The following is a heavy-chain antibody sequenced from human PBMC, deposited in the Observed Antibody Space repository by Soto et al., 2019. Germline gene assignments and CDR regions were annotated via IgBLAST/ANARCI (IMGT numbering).Heavy chain of an antibody. CDR1: GFTFSRYW. J-gene: IGHJ1*01. D-gene: IGHD6-19*01. CDR3: AVGSGWYIHQ. V-gene: IGHV3-7*01. CDR2: IKQDGSAK. Sequence: EVQLVESGGGLVQPGGSLRLSCAASGFTFSRYWMNWVRQAPGKGLEWVANIKQDGSAKYYVDSVKGRFTISRDNAKNSLYLQMNSLRREDTAVYYCAVGSGWYIHQWGQGTLVTVSS.